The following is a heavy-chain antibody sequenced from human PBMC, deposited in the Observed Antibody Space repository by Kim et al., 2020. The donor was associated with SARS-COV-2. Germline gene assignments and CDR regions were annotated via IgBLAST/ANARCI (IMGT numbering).Heavy chain of an antibody. Sequence: GGSLRLSCAASGFTFSSYAMHWVRQAPGKGLEWVAVISYDGSNKYYADSVKGRFTISRDNSKNTLYLQMNSLRAEDTAVYYCARDLRIQLWDYYYGMDVWGQGTTVTVFS. CDR3: ARDLRIQLWDYYYGMDV. CDR1: GFTFSSYA. D-gene: IGHD5-18*01. J-gene: IGHJ6*02. V-gene: IGHV3-30-3*01. CDR2: ISYDGSNK.